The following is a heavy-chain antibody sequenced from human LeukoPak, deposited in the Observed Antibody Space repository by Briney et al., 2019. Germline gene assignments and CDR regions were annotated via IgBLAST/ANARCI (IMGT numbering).Heavy chain of an antibody. V-gene: IGHV3-23*01. CDR1: GFTFSSYW. J-gene: IGHJ5*02. CDR2: ISAFDVRT. D-gene: IGHD5-24*01. Sequence: GGSLRLSCAASGFTFSSYWMSWVRQAPGKGLEWVSGISAFDVRTYYADSVKGRFTITRDNSKNTLYLQMNSLSAEDTAVYYCAWGWVQPFTSWGQGTLVTVSS. CDR3: AWGWVQPFTS.